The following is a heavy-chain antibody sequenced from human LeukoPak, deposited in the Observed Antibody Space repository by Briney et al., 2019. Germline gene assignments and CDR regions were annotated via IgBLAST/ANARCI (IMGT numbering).Heavy chain of an antibody. CDR3: ARSPITRLSGYSPYYYYYYMDV. V-gene: IGHV4-59*01. Sequence: KASETLSLTCTVSGGSISSYYWSWIRQPPGKGLEWIGYIYYSGSTNYNPSLKSRVTISVDTSKNQFSLKLSSVTAADTAVYYCARSPITRLSGYSPYYYYYYMDVWGKGTTVTISS. CDR1: GGSISSYY. D-gene: IGHD3-22*01. J-gene: IGHJ6*03. CDR2: IYYSGST.